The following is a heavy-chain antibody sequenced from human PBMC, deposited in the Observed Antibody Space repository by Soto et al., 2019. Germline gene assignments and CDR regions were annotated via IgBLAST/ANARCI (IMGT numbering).Heavy chain of an antibody. CDR1: GLTLGTYA. CDR3: AKEERANYFDY. Sequence: GGSLTLSVAASGLTLGTYAVAWVLQAPGKGLEWVSSISCSGGSKYYADSVKGRFTISRDNSKNTLYLQMNSLRAEETAVPYCAKEERANYFDYWGQGTVVSVSS. CDR2: ISCSGGSK. J-gene: IGHJ4*02. V-gene: IGHV3-23*01.